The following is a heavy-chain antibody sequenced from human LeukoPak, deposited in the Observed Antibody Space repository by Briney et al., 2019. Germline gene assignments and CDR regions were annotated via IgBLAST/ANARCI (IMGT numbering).Heavy chain of an antibody. CDR2: MNPNSGNT. J-gene: IGHJ6*03. CDR1: GXXFTSYD. CDR3: ARAGVGVVVPAAAYYYYYYMDV. V-gene: IGHV1-8*01. Sequence: ASVKVSXXASGXXFTSYDINWVRQATGQGLEWMGWMNPNSGNTGYAQKFQGRVTMTRNTSISTAYMELSSLRSEDTAVYYCARAGVGVVVPAAAYYYYYYMDVWGKGTTVTVSS. D-gene: IGHD2-2*01.